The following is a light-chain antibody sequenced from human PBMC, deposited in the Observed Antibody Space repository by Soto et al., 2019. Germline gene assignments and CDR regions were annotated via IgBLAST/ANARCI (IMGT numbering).Light chain of an antibody. V-gene: IGLV3-21*02. CDR2: DAT. CDR3: QVWASTAEFFV. Sequence: SYELTQPPSVSAAPGQKARITCGGDKLGSKIVHWYKQRPGQAPVAVVFDATDRPSGIPDRFSASRSGDTATLTISRVDAGDEADYFCQVWASTAEFFVFGSGTKV. CDR1: KLGSKI. J-gene: IGLJ1*01.